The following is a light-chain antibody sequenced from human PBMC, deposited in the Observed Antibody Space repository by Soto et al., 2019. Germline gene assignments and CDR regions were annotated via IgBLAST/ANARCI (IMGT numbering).Light chain of an antibody. CDR2: GAT. Sequence: DIQMTQSPSSLSASVGDRVTITCRATQSISSNLNWYQQKPGKAPKVLNSGATILYSGVPFRFSGSGSGTDFTLTISSLQAEDFATYYCQQSHRTPLSFGGGTKVEIK. CDR3: QQSHRTPLS. J-gene: IGKJ4*01. CDR1: QSISSN. V-gene: IGKV1-39*01.